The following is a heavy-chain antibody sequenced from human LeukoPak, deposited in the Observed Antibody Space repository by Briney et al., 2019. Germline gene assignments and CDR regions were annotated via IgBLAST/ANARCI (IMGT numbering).Heavy chain of an antibody. CDR2: IYYSGST. J-gene: IGHJ4*02. CDR1: GGSISSYY. D-gene: IGHD5-18*01. V-gene: IGHV4-59*12. CDR3: AREARDTALVYFDY. Sequence: SETLSLTCTVSGGSISSYYWSWIRQPPGKGLEWIGYIYYSGSTNYNPSLKSRATISVDTSKNQFSLELSSVTAADTAVYYCAREARDTALVYFDYWGQGTLVTVSS.